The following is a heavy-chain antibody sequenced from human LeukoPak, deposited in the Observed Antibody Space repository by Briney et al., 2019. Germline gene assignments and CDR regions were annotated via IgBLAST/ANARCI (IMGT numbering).Heavy chain of an antibody. V-gene: IGHV3-7*01. CDR2: IKEDGSQK. D-gene: IGHD1-14*01. Sequence: GGSLRLSCAASGFTFSSYSMNWVRQAPGKGLEWVANIKEDGSQKYYEDSVKGRFTVSRDNAKNSLYLQMNGLRAEDTAVYYCARDQRGKDYWGQGTLVTVSS. CDR3: ARDQRGKDY. CDR1: GFTFSSYS. J-gene: IGHJ4*02.